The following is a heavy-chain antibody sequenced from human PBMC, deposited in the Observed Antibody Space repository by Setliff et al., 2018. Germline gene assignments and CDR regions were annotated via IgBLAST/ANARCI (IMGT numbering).Heavy chain of an antibody. CDR3: ARTGTYRYFDY. J-gene: IGHJ4*02. CDR1: GGSITSSNYY. V-gene: IGHV4-39*01. CDR2: IHYSGNT. D-gene: IGHD1-1*01. Sequence: SETLSLTCTVSGGSITSSNYYWDWIRQPPGKGLEWIGRIHYSGNTYCNASLKSRVIISVDTAQNQFSLSLSSVTAADTAVYYCARTGTYRYFDYWGQGTLVTVSS.